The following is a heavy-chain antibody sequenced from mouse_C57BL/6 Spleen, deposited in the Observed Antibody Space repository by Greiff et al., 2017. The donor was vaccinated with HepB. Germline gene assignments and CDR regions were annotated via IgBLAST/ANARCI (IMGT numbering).Heavy chain of an antibody. CDR2: ISSGGDYI. Sequence: EVQGVESGAGLVKPGGSLKLSCAASGFTFSSYAMSWVRQTPEKRLEWVAYISSGGDYIYYADTVKGRFTISRDNARNTLYLQMSSLKSEDTAMYYCTRDGYGDYEGYAMDYWGQGTSVTVSS. CDR3: TRDGYGDYEGYAMDY. D-gene: IGHD2-13*01. V-gene: IGHV5-9-1*02. CDR1: GFTFSSYA. J-gene: IGHJ4*01.